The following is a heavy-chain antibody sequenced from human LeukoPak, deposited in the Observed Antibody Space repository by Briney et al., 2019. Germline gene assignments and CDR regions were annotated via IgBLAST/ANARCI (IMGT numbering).Heavy chain of an antibody. Sequence: PGGSLRLSCAASGFTFSSYGMHWVRQAPGKGLEWVAVIWYGGSNKYYADSVKGRFTISRDNSKNTLYLQMNSLRAEDTAVYYCARGRPTGYSYGILDYWGQGTLVTVSS. J-gene: IGHJ4*02. CDR3: ARGRPTGYSYGILDY. CDR2: IWYGGSNK. CDR1: GFTFSSYG. D-gene: IGHD5-18*01. V-gene: IGHV3-33*01.